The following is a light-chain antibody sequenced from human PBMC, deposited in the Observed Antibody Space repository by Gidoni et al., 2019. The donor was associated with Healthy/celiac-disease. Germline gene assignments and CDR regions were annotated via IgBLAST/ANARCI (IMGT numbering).Light chain of an antibody. CDR3: QQRSNRFT. Sequence: EIVLTQSPATLSLSPGERATLSCRASQSVSSYLAWYQQKPGQGPRLLIYDASNRATGIPARFSGSGSGTDFTLTISSLEPEDFAVYYCQQRSNRFTFGPGTKVDIK. CDR2: DAS. J-gene: IGKJ3*01. CDR1: QSVSSY. V-gene: IGKV3-11*01.